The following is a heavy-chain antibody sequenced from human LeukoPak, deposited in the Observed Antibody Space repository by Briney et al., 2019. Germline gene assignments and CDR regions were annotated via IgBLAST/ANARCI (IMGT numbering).Heavy chain of an antibody. CDR3: ARTTSSYSSGWNYYYMGV. Sequence: GGSLRLSCAASGFTFSSYSMNWVRQAPGKGLEWVSSISSSSSYIYYADSVKGRFTISRDNAKNSLYLQMNSLRAEDTAVYYCARTTSSYSSGWNYYYMGVWGKGTTVTISS. CDR1: GFTFSSYS. CDR2: ISSSSSYI. D-gene: IGHD6-19*01. V-gene: IGHV3-21*01. J-gene: IGHJ6*03.